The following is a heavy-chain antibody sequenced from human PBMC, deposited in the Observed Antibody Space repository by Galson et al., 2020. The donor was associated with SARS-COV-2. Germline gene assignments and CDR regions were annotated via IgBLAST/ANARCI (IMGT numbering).Heavy chain of an antibody. CDR1: GFSLNTRGVG. CDR3: ARSTYHYDSSRSDFYYHGMDV. D-gene: IGHD3-22*01. V-gene: IGHV2-5*01. CDR2: IYWNDDK. Sequence: SGPTLVKPTQTLTLTCTFSGFSLNTRGVGVGWIRQPPGKALEWLALIYWNDDKRFSPSLKNRLTITKDTSKNQVVLRMTNMDPVDTATYFCARSTYHYDSSRSDFYYHGMDVWGQGTTVTVSS. J-gene: IGHJ6*02.